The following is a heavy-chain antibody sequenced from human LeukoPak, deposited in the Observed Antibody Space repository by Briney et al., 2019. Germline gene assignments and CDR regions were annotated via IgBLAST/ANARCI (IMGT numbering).Heavy chain of an antibody. J-gene: IGHJ6*02. CDR2: MKPNSGNT. Sequence: ASVKVSCKASGYTFTSYDINWVRQATGQGLEWMGWMKPNSGNTGYAQKFQGRVTMTRNTSISTAYMELSSLRSEDTAVYYCARVDIVVVPAAMTYYYYGMDVWGQGTTVTVSS. D-gene: IGHD2-2*01. CDR3: ARVDIVVVPAAMTYYYYGMDV. V-gene: IGHV1-8*01. CDR1: GYTFTSYD.